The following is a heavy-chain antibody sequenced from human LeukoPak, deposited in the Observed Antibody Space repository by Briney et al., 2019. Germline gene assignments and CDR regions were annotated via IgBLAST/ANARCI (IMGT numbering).Heavy chain of an antibody. D-gene: IGHD3-10*01. Sequence: GGSLRLSCSASGFTFSNYAMHWVRQAPGKGLEYVSSISSNGGSTYYADSVKGRFTISRDNSKDTLYLQMSSLGAEDTAVYYCVSPSYGSGSYELDYWGQGTLVTVSS. CDR1: GFTFSNYA. J-gene: IGHJ4*02. CDR3: VSPSYGSGSYELDY. CDR2: ISSNGGST. V-gene: IGHV3-64D*06.